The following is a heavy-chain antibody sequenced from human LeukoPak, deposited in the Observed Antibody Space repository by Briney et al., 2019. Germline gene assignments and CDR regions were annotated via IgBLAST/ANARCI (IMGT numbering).Heavy chain of an antibody. CDR1: GYTFTGYY. J-gene: IGHJ4*02. CDR2: INPNSGGT. V-gene: IGHV1-2*02. D-gene: IGHD3-9*01. CDR3: ARTGAGLRYFDWLRSYFDY. Sequence: ASVKVSCKASGYTFTGYYMHWVRQAPGQGLEWMGWINPNSGGTNYAQKFQGRVTMTRDTSISTAYMELSRLRSDDTAVYYCARTGAGLRYFDWLRSYFDYWGQGTLVTVSS.